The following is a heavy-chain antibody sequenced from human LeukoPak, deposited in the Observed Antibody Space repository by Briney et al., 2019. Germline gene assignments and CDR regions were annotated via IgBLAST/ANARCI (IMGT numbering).Heavy chain of an antibody. V-gene: IGHV3-7*01. D-gene: IGHD4-17*01. Sequence: PGGSLRLSCAASGFSFSNYWMSWVRQAPGKGLQWVANTKEDGSDKYYEDSVKGRFTISRDNAKNSLDLQMNSLRVEDTAVYYCARPRRGDYVDFFDFWGLRSLVTASS. J-gene: IGHJ4*02. CDR1: GFSFSNYW. CDR2: TKEDGSDK. CDR3: ARPRRGDYVDFFDF.